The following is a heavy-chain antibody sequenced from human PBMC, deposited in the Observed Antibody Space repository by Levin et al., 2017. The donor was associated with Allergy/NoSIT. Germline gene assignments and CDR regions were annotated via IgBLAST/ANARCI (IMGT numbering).Heavy chain of an antibody. CDR1: GYTFTGYY. V-gene: IGHV1-2*02. CDR3: ARAPRVRYSGRFDP. J-gene: IGHJ5*02. D-gene: IGHD3-9*01. CDR2: INPNSGGT. Sequence: GESLKISCKASGYTFTGYYMHWVRQAPGQGLEWMGWINPNSGGTNYAQKFQGRVTMTRDTSISTAYMELSRLRSDDTAVYYCARAPRVRYSGRFDPWGQGTLVTVSS.